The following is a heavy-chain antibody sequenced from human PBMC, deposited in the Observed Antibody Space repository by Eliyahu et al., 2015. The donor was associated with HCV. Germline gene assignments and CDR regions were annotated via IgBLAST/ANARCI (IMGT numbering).Heavy chain of an antibody. D-gene: IGHD6-13*01. V-gene: IGHV1-2*02. CDR1: GYTFTTHF. Sequence: QVQLVQSGAEVTKPGASVKVSCXASGYTFTTHFFHXVRQAPGXGLEXMGWINPNNGGTNYAQKXQGRVTMTRDTSITTAYMDLSNLRSDDTAVYYCARGGGRSWFDYWGQGTLVTVSS. J-gene: IGHJ4*02. CDR2: INPNNGGT. CDR3: ARGGGRSWFDY.